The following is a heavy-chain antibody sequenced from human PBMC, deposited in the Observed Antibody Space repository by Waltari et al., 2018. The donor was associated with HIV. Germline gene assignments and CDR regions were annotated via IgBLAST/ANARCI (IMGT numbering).Heavy chain of an antibody. J-gene: IGHJ5*02. CDR2: ISSSSRYK. Sequence: EVQLVESGGGLGKRGGSLRLSCSASGFTFSPSSSPGVRQAPGKWLEWVSSISSSSRYKYYADSVKGRITISRDNAKNSLYLQMNSLRAEDTAVYYCARDSNKYCSGGSCSRFDPWGQGTLVTVSS. CDR1: GFTFSPSS. D-gene: IGHD2-15*01. CDR3: ARDSNKYCSGGSCSRFDP. V-gene: IGHV3-21*01.